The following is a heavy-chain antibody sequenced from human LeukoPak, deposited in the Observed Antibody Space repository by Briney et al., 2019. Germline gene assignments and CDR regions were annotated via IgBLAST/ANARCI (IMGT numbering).Heavy chain of an antibody. Sequence: GRSLRLTCAASVFTFSTYSMHWVRQAPCKGREWVAVISYDGRIKYYADSVKGRFTISRDNSKNTLYLQLNSLRAEDTAVYYCARDYGGNSADYYFDYWGQGTLVTVSS. CDR3: ARDYGGNSADYYFDY. D-gene: IGHD4-23*01. CDR2: ISYDGRIK. J-gene: IGHJ4*02. V-gene: IGHV3-30*04. CDR1: VFTFSTYS.